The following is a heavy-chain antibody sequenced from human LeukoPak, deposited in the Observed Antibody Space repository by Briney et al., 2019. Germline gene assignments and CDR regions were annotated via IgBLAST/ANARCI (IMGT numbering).Heavy chain of an antibody. CDR2: IIPIFGTA. Sequence: SVKVSCKASGGTFSSYAISWVRQAPGQGLEWMGGIIPIFGTANYAQKFQGRVTITADESTSTAYMELSSLRSDDTAVYYCARGRLSGYYGSGSGFDPWGQGTLVTVSS. CDR1: GGTFSSYA. D-gene: IGHD3-10*01. J-gene: IGHJ5*02. CDR3: ARGRLSGYYGSGSGFDP. V-gene: IGHV1-69*13.